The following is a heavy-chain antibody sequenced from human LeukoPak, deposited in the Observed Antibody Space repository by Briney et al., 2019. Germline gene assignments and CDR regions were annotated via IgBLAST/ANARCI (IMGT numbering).Heavy chain of an antibody. CDR2: INPSGGST. CDR1: GYTFTSYY. Sequence: ASVKVSCKASGYTFTSYYMHWVRQAPGQGLEWMGIINPSGGSTSYAQKFQGRVTMTRDTSTSTVYMELSSLRSEDTAVYYCARDLGARRNILTGYSADYWGQGTLVTVSS. CDR3: ARDLGARRNILTGYSADY. D-gene: IGHD3-9*01. J-gene: IGHJ4*02. V-gene: IGHV1-46*01.